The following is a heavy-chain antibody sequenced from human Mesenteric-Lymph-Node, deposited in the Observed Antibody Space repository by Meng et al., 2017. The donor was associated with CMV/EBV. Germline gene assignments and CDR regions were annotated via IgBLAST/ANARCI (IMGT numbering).Heavy chain of an antibody. V-gene: IGHV5-51*01. J-gene: IGHJ4*02. CDR3: ARHGSDYSVDY. Sequence: KVSCKGSGYSFTSYWIGWVRQMPGKGLEWMGIIYPGDSESRYSPSFQGQVAISADESIRTAYLKWRSLKASDTAIYYCARHGSDYSVDYWGQGTLVTVSS. CDR1: GYSFTSYW. CDR2: IYPGDSES. D-gene: IGHD4-11*01.